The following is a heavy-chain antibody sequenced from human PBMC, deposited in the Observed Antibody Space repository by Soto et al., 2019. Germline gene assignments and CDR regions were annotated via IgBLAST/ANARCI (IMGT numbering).Heavy chain of an antibody. J-gene: IGHJ4*02. D-gene: IGHD1-20*01. CDR3: AKDIIPRPNYFDY. V-gene: IGHV3-23*01. CDR2: ISGSGGST. Sequence: EVQLLESGGGLVQPAGSLRLSCAASGFTFSSYAMSWVRQAPGKGLEWVSAISGSGGSTYYADSVKGRFTISRDNSKNTLYLQINSLRAEDTAVCYCAKDIIPRPNYFDYWGQGTLVTVSS. CDR1: GFTFSSYA.